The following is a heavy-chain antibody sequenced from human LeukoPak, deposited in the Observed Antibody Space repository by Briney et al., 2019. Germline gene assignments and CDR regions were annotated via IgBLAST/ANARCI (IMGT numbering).Heavy chain of an antibody. CDR2: VHYGGST. CDR1: GASISSQY. CDR3: ARSEGGGYSAQLEY. J-gene: IGHJ4*02. D-gene: IGHD5-18*01. V-gene: IGHV4-59*11. Sequence: SETLSLTCTVSGASISSQYWSWIRQSPGKGLEWIGNVHYGGSTNYNPSFSSRVAISMLPSDNQFSLMLIFVTSADTALYYCARSEGGGYSAQLEYWGRGTLVTVSS.